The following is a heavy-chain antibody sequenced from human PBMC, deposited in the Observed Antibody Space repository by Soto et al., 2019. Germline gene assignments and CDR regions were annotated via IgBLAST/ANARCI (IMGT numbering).Heavy chain of an antibody. CDR2: IHYSGNT. CDR3: VRGRKASKARFDS. CDR1: GGSISNYY. J-gene: IGHJ5*01. Sequence: SETLPLTCSLSGGSISNYYHSWIRQSPGRGLEWIGQIHYSGNTNYNPALQGRVTISVDTSKNQFSLTLTSVTATDTAVYFCVRGRKASKARFDSWGQGALVTVSS. D-gene: IGHD2-2*01. V-gene: IGHV4-59*01.